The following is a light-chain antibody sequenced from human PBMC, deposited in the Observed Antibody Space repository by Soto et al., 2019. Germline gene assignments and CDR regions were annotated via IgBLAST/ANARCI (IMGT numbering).Light chain of an antibody. V-gene: IGLV2-23*02. CDR3: CSHVVGSSPHWV. CDR2: EVN. Sequence: QSALTQPASVSGSPGQSITISCTGTSNDVGGYNLVSWFQQHPGKAPKLMISEVNKRPSGVSNRFSGSKSANTASLTISGLQAEDEADYYCCSHVVGSSPHWVFGGGTKLTVL. J-gene: IGLJ3*02. CDR1: SNDVGGYNL.